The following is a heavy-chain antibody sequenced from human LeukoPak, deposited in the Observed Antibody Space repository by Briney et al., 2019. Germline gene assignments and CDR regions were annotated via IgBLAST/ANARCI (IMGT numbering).Heavy chain of an antibody. D-gene: IGHD3-10*01. Sequence: GGSLRLSCAASGFTFSSYSMNWVRQAPGKGLEWVSSISSSSSYIYYADSVKGRFTISRDNAKNSLYLQMNSLRAEDTAVYYCARDPFSGGFGDYYYYYMDVWGKGTTVTVSS. J-gene: IGHJ6*03. CDR3: ARDPFSGGFGDYYYYYMDV. CDR2: ISSSSSYI. CDR1: GFTFSSYS. V-gene: IGHV3-21*01.